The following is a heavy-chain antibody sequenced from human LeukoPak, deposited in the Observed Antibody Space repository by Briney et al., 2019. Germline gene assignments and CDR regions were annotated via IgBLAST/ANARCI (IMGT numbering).Heavy chain of an antibody. CDR3: ARHRSSWALQDYYYYGMDV. V-gene: IGHV5-51*01. CDR2: IYPGDSDT. CDR1: GYSFTSYW. D-gene: IGHD6-13*01. Sequence: GESLKISCKGSGYSFTSYWIGWVRQMPGKGLEWMGIIYPGDSDTRYSPSFQGQVTISADKSISTAYPQWSSLKASDTAMYYCARHRSSWALQDYYYYGMDVWGQGTTVTVSS. J-gene: IGHJ6*02.